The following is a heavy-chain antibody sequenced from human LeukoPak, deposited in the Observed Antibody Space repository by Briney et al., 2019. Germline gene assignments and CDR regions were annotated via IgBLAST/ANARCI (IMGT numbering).Heavy chain of an antibody. CDR2: IYYSGST. V-gene: IGHV4-59*01. D-gene: IGHD1-26*01. CDR1: GGSISSYY. J-gene: IGHJ3*02. CDR3: VRSYYRAFDI. Sequence: PSETLSLTCTVSGGSISSYYWSWIRQPPGKGLEWIGYIYYSGSTNYNPSLKSRVTISVDTSKNQFSLKLSSVTAADTAVYYCVRSYYRAFDIWGQGTMVTVSS.